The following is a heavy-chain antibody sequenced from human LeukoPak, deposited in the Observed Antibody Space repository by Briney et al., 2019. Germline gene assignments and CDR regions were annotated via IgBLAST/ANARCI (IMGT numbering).Heavy chain of an antibody. CDR3: ARAIAARPPFWFDP. J-gene: IGHJ5*02. V-gene: IGHV4-34*01. Sequence: SETLSLTCAVYGGSFSGYYWSWIRQPPGKGLEWIGEINHSGSTNYNPSLKSRVTISVDTSKNQFSLKLSSVTAADTAVYYCARAIAARPPFWFDPWGQGTLVTVPS. CDR2: INHSGST. CDR1: GGSFSGYY. D-gene: IGHD6-6*01.